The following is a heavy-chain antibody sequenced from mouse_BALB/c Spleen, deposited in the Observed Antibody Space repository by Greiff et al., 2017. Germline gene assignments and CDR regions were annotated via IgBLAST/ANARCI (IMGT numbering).Heavy chain of an antibody. CDR2: INPYNDGT. J-gene: IGHJ4*01. CDR3: GSRGCGRNYYAMDY. CDR1: GYTFTSYV. V-gene: IGHV1-14*01. Sequence: EVQLQQSGPELVKPGASVKMSCKASGYTFTSYVMHWVKQKPGQGLEWIGYINPYNDGTKYNEKFKGKATLTSDKSSSTAYMELSSLTSEDSAVYYCGSRGCGRNYYAMDYWGQGTSVTVSS.